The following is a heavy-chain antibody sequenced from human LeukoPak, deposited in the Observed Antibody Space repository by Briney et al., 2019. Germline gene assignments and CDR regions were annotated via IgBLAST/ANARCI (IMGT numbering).Heavy chain of an antibody. CDR3: ARAHNWKYGTFDY. D-gene: IGHD1-7*01. CDR2: ITSSGAYI. V-gene: IGHV3-21*01. Sequence: PGGSLRLSCAASGFTFNYYNMNWVRQAPGKALEWVSSITSSGAYIYYADSVKGRFTISRDNAKNSLYLQMNSLRAEDTAVYYCARAHNWKYGTFDYWGQGTLVTVSS. CDR1: GFTFNYYN. J-gene: IGHJ4*02.